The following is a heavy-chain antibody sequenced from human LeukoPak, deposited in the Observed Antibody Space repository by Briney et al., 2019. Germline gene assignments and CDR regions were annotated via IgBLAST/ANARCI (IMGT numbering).Heavy chain of an antibody. V-gene: IGHV3-15*01. CDR2: IKSKTDGGTT. J-gene: IGHJ3*02. D-gene: IGHD3-3*01. Sequence: GGSLRLSCAASGFTFSNAWMSWVRQAPGKGLEWVGRIKSKTDGGTTDYAAPVKGRFTISRDDSKNTLYLQMNSLKTEDTAVYYCTTEYCSSTSCYRNTYYDVWSGYYTDAFDIWGQETMVTVSS. CDR1: GFTFSNAW. CDR3: TTEYCSSTSCYRNTYYDVWSGYYTDAFDI.